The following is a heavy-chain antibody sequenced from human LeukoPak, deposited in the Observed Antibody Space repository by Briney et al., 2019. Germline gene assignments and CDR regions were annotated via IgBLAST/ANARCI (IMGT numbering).Heavy chain of an antibody. CDR3: AQGGHDYNPFYY. V-gene: IGHV3-7*03. CDR1: GFTFSTYW. Sequence: GGSLRLSCAASGFTFSTYWMSWVRQAPGKGLEWVANIKQDGINKYYADSVKGRFTISRDNSKNMLYLQLNSLRAEDTAVYYCAQGGHDYNPFYYWGQGTLVTVSS. J-gene: IGHJ4*02. D-gene: IGHD4-11*01. CDR2: IKQDGINK.